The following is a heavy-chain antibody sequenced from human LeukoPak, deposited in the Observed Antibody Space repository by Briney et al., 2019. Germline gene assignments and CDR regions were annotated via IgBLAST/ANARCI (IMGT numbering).Heavy chain of an antibody. J-gene: IGHJ4*02. D-gene: IGHD2-8*02. Sequence: PGGSLRLSCAASGFTFSSYSMNWVRQAPGKGLEWVSSISSSSSYIYYADSVKGRFTVSRDNAKNSLYLQMNSLRAEDTAVYYCARARAGLLVDYWGQGTLVTVSS. CDR2: ISSSSSYI. CDR1: GFTFSSYS. V-gene: IGHV3-21*01. CDR3: ARARAGLLVDY.